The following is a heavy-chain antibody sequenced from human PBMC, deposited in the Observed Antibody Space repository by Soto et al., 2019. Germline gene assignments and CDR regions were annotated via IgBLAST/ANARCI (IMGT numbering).Heavy chain of an antibody. V-gene: IGHV4-30-2*01. Sequence: QLQLQESGSGLVKPSQTLSLTCAVSGGSISSGGYSWSWIRQPPGKGLEWIGYIYHSGSIYYNPSLTSRVTIPGDRAGNQFSLKLSSVTAADTAVYYCARVPAPWGQGTLVTVSS. CDR2: IYHSGSI. J-gene: IGHJ5*02. CDR3: ARVPAP. CDR1: GGSISSGGYS.